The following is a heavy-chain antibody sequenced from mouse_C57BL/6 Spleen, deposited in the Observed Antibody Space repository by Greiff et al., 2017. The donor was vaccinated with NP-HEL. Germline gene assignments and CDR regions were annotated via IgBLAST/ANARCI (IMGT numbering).Heavy chain of an antibody. CDR2: IYPGDGDT. CDR3: ARGDYDGYYAMDY. Sequence: QVQLQQSGPELVKPGASVKISCKASGYAFSSSWMNWVKQRPGKGLEWIGRIYPGDGDTNYNGKFKGKATLTADKSSSTAYMQFSSLTSEDSAIYYCARGDYDGYYAMDYWGQGTSVTVSS. J-gene: IGHJ4*01. D-gene: IGHD2-4*01. V-gene: IGHV1-82*01. CDR1: GYAFSSSW.